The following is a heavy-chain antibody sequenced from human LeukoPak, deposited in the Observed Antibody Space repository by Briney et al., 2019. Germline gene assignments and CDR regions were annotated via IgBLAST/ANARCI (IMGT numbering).Heavy chain of an antibody. D-gene: IGHD2-15*01. V-gene: IGHV4-4*07. CDR3: ARVGGDIVASNWFDP. CDR1: GASISTNY. J-gene: IGHJ5*02. CDR2: FHTSGDI. Sequence: SETLSLTCSVSGASISTNYWSWIRQPAGKGLEWIGRFHTSGDIDYNASLKSRVTMSVDTSRNKFSLEVRSVTAADTAVYYCARVGGDIVASNWFDPWGQGTLVTVSS.